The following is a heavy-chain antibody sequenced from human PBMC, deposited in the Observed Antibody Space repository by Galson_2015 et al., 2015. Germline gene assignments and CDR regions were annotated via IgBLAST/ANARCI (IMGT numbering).Heavy chain of an antibody. CDR2: FIPVFGAA. Sequence: CKASGGTFNIYAISWVRQAPGQGLEWMGGFIPVFGAADYAQRFQGRLTFTADESTTTAYMELTSLRSEDTAVYYCARSWNDCSPCSCYSSWLDPWGQGTLVTVSS. V-gene: IGHV1-69*01. CDR3: ARSWNDCSPCSCYSSWLDP. J-gene: IGHJ5*02. D-gene: IGHD2-15*01. CDR1: GGTFNIYA.